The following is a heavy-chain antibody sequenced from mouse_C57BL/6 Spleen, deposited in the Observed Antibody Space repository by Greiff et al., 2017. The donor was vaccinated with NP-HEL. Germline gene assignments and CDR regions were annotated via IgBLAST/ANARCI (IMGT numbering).Heavy chain of an antibody. CDR3: ARFDDYDEGPYYYAMDY. J-gene: IGHJ4*01. V-gene: IGHV1-4*01. Sequence: VQLQQSGAELARPGASVKMSCKASGYTFTSYTMHWVKQRPGQGLEWIGYINPSSGYTKYNQKFKDKATLTADKSSSTAYMQLSSLTSEDSAVYYWARFDDYDEGPYYYAMDYWGQGTSVTVSS. CDR2: INPSSGYT. CDR1: GYTFTSYT. D-gene: IGHD2-4*01.